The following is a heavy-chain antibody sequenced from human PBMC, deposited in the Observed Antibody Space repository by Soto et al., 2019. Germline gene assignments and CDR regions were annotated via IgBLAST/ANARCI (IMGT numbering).Heavy chain of an antibody. CDR3: ATSVNSAMAFDY. V-gene: IGHV1-46*01. CDR2: INPNGGIT. D-gene: IGHD5-18*01. Sequence: ASVKVSCKASGYTFTHYYVHWVRQAPGQGLEWMGIINPNGGITTYAQKFRAGFSMTRDTSTSTVYLELSSLRSEDSAVYYCATSVNSAMAFDYWGQGTLVTVSS. J-gene: IGHJ4*02. CDR1: GYTFTHYY.